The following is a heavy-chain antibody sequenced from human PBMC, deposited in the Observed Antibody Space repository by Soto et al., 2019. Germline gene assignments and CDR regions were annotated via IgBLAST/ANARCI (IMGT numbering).Heavy chain of an antibody. D-gene: IGHD1-20*01. Sequence: GGSLRLSCAASGFTFSSFGMNWVRQAPGKGLEWVSYISSSSSTIYYADSVKGRFTISRDNAKNSLYLQMNSLRAEDTTMYYCAREVSSYYYYMDVWGRGTTVTVSS. J-gene: IGHJ6*03. V-gene: IGHV3-48*01. CDR2: ISSSSSTI. CDR1: GFTFSSFG. CDR3: AREVSSYYYYMDV.